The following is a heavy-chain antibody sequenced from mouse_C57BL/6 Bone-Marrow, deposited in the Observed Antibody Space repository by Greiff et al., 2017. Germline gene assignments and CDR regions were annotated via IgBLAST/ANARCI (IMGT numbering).Heavy chain of an antibody. CDR1: GYTFTEYT. CDR3: ARHEEGLLYPFAY. Sequence: QVQLQQSGAELVKPGASVKLSCKASGYTFTEYTIHWVKQRAGQGLEWIGWFYPGSGSIKYNEKFKDKATLTADKSSSKVYMERSRLTSEDSAVYFCARHEEGLLYPFAYWGQGTLVTVSA. CDR2: FYPGSGSI. V-gene: IGHV1-62-2*01. D-gene: IGHD2-3*01. J-gene: IGHJ3*01.